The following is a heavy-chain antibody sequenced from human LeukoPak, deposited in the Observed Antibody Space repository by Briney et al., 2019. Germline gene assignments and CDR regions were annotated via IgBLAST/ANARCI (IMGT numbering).Heavy chain of an antibody. CDR2: IYSGGST. CDR1: GFTVSSNY. D-gene: IGHD3-22*01. Sequence: GGSLRLSCAASGFTVSSNYMSWVRQAPGKGLEWVSVIYSGGSTYYADSVKGRFTISRGNSKNTLYLQMNSLRAEDTAVYYCARELSGYYDRPFDYWGQGTLVTVSS. CDR3: ARELSGYYDRPFDY. J-gene: IGHJ4*02. V-gene: IGHV3-53*01.